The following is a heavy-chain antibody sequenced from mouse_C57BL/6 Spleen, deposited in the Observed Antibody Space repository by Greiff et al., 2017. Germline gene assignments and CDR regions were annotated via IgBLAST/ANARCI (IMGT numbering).Heavy chain of an antibody. Sequence: VQLKESGGGLVKPGGSLKLSCAASGFTFSDYGMHWVRQAPEKGLEWVAYISSGSSTIYYADTVKGRFTISRDNAKNTLFLQMTSLRSEDTAMYYCARSGDYGAFAYWGQGTLVTVSA. CDR3: ARSGDYGAFAY. D-gene: IGHD2-4*01. J-gene: IGHJ3*01. CDR2: ISSGSSTI. V-gene: IGHV5-17*01. CDR1: GFTFSDYG.